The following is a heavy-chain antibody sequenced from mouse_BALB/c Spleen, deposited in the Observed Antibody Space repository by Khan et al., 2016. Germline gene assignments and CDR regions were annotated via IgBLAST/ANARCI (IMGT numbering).Heavy chain of an antibody. CDR1: GFNIKGTY. D-gene: IGHD2-4*01. J-gene: IGHJ3*01. V-gene: IGHV14-3*02. CDR3: ARSPYDYDGGFAY. Sequence: EVQLQESGAELVKPGASVKLSCTASGFNIKGTYMHWVKQRPEQGLEWIGRIDPSNGSTKYNPKFQGKATITADTSSNKAYLQLNRLTSEDTAVDDWARSPYDYDGGFAYWGQGTLVTVSA. CDR2: IDPSNGST.